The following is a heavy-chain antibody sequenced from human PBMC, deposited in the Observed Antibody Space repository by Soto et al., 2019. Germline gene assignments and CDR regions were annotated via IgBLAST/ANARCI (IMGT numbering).Heavy chain of an antibody. J-gene: IGHJ4*02. V-gene: IGHV3-33*01. CDR2: IWYDGSNK. CDR1: GFTFSSYG. CDR3: ARGVGSSSWYLLDY. Sequence: QVQLVESGGGVVQPGRSLRLSCAAGGFTFSSYGMHWVRQAPGKGLEWVAVIWYDGSNKYYADSVKGRFTISRDNSKNTLYLQMNSLRAEDTAVYYCARGVGSSSWYLLDYWGQGTLVTVSS. D-gene: IGHD6-13*01.